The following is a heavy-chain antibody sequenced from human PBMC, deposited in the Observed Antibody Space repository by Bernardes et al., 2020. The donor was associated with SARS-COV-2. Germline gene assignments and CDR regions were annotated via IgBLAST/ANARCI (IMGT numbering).Heavy chain of an antibody. Sequence: SETLSLTCAVYGGSLSGYYWHWIRQHPGKGLEWIGEINYSGSTNYNPSLKSRVTISVDTSKNQFSLKLSSVTAADTAVYYCARAVWGIWHFDLWGRDTLVTVSS. CDR1: GGSLSGYY. J-gene: IGHJ2*01. CDR2: INYSGST. V-gene: IGHV4-34*01. CDR3: ARAVWGIWHFDL. D-gene: IGHD3-16*01.